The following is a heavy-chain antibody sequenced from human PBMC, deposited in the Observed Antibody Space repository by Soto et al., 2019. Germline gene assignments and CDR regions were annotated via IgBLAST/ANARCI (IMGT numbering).Heavy chain of an antibody. Sequence: EVQLVESGGGLVQPGGSLRLSCRDSGFTFSGDWMHWVRQAPGKGLDWVSRIDPYDTGISYADSVKGRFTISRDNAKSTLYLQMNSLRPEDQAVYYCSRETFGAREYWGQGTLVTVSS. J-gene: IGHJ4*02. D-gene: IGHD3-10*01. CDR2: IDPYDTGI. CDR3: SRETFGAREY. CDR1: GFTFSGDW. V-gene: IGHV3-74*01.